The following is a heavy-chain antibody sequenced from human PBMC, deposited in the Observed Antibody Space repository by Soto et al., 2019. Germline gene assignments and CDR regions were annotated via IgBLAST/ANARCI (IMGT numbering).Heavy chain of an antibody. CDR2: INADSGNT. V-gene: IGHV1-3*01. J-gene: IGHJ6*02. D-gene: IGHD7-27*01. CDR3: ARDWGNYYYGMDV. CDR1: GYTFTSYA. Sequence: ASVKVSCKASGYTFTSYAMHWVRQAPGQRLEWMGWINADSGNTKYSQKFQGRVTITRDTPASTAHMEVSSLRSEDTAVYYCARDWGNYYYGMDVWGQGTTVTVSS.